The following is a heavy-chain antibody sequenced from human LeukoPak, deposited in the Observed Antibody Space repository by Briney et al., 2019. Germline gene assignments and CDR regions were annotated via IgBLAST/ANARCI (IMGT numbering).Heavy chain of an antibody. J-gene: IGHJ6*04. CDR2: IYTTGTA. D-gene: IGHD3-10*01. CDR3: ARDLVLGYYSMDV. CDR1: GGSIGPYY. Sequence: SETLSLTCIISGGSIGPYYWSWIRQAAGKGPEWIGRIYTTGTADYNPSLKGRVFLSVDTSKNQFSLKVTSVTAADTAVYYCARDLVLGYYSMDVWGKGTTVTVSS. V-gene: IGHV4-4*07.